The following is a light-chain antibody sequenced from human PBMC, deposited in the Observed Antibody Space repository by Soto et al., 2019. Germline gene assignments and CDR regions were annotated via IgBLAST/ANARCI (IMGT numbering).Light chain of an antibody. V-gene: IGKV1-5*03. J-gene: IGKJ1*01. CDR2: KAS. CDR3: QQYNDNWT. Sequence: DIQMTPSPSTLSASVGDRVTIPCRASQSISSWLAWYQQKPGTAPKLLIYKASTLQSGVPSRFSGSGSGTEFTLTISSLQPDDSATYYCQQYNDNWTFGQGTKVDIK. CDR1: QSISSW.